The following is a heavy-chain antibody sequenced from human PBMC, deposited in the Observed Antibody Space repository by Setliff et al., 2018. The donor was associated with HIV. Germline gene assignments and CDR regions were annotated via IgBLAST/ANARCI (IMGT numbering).Heavy chain of an antibody. D-gene: IGHD7-27*01. CDR2: IFGSGIT. Sequence: SETLSLTCTLSGFSIRSDGFYWNWIRQRPVKGLEWIGYIFGSGITYYNPSLKSRLRISIDTSANQFSVELSSVTAADTALYFCARVPNWGYAPFAFDVWGLGTMVTV. V-gene: IGHV4-31*03. CDR1: GFSIRSDGFY. J-gene: IGHJ3*01. CDR3: ARVPNWGYAPFAFDV.